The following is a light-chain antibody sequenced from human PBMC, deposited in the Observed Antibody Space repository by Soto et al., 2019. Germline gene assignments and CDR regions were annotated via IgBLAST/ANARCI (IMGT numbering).Light chain of an antibody. CDR1: QSVGSDY. J-gene: IGKJ5*01. Sequence: DIVLTQSPCTLSLSPGDRATLSCRSSQSVGSDYLAWYQQKPGQAPRLVIYAASTRATGIPARFSGSGSGTDFTLTISRLEPEDFAVYYCQQYGYSPITFGQGTRLEIK. CDR3: QQYGYSPIT. V-gene: IGKV3-20*01. CDR2: AAS.